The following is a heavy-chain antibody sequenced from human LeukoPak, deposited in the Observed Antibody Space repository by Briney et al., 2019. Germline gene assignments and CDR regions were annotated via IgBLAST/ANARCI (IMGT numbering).Heavy chain of an antibody. V-gene: IGHV4-59*01. D-gene: IGHD2-2*01. J-gene: IGHJ6*03. CDR3: AVGYCSSTSCLDYYYMDV. CDR2: IYYSGST. CDR1: GGSISSYY. Sequence: PETLSLTCTVSGGSISSYYWSWIRQPPGKGLEWIGYIYYSGSTNYNPSLKSRVTISVDTSKNQFSLKLGSVTAADTAVYYCAVGYCSSTSCLDYYYMDVWGKGTTVTISS.